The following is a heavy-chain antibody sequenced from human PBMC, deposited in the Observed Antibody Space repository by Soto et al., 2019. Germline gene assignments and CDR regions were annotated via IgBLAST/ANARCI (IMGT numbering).Heavy chain of an antibody. D-gene: IGHD5-18*01. V-gene: IGHV4-59*01. Sequence: SETLSLTCTVSGGSIRSYYWTWSRQPPGKGLEWLGYIFYSGSTFYNPSLKSRVTISIHTSKSQFSLQLTSVTAADTAVYYCARGAADTAMVDSWGQGTLVTVSS. CDR3: ARGAADTAMVDS. CDR1: GGSIRSYY. J-gene: IGHJ4*02. CDR2: IFYSGST.